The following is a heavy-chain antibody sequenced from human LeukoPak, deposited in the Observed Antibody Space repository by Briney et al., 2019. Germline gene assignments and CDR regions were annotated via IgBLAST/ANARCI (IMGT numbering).Heavy chain of an antibody. CDR2: INPSGGST. D-gene: IGHD2-21*01. CDR1: GYSFTSYF. V-gene: IGHV1-46*01. Sequence: ASVKVSCKASGYSFTSYFMHWVRQAPGQGLEWMGIINPSGGSTSYAQKFQGRVTMTRDTSTSTVYMELSSLRSEDTAVYYCARDESTSILWWWGQGTLVTVSS. J-gene: IGHJ1*01. CDR3: ARDESTSILWW.